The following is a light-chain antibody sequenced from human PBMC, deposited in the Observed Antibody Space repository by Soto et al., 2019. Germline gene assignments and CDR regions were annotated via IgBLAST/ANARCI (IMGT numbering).Light chain of an antibody. CDR3: QQVNGYPFT. Sequence: EIQLTQSPSFLSASVGDRVTITCRASQGISTSLAWYQQKPGKAPKLLIYGASTLQSGVPSRFSGSGSGTEFTLTISSLQPEDFATYSCQQVNGYPFTFGGVTKVEL. CDR2: GAS. CDR1: QGISTS. V-gene: IGKV1-9*01. J-gene: IGKJ4*01.